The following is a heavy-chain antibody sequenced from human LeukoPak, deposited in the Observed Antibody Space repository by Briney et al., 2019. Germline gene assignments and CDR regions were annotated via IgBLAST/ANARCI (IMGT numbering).Heavy chain of an antibody. V-gene: IGHV3-23*01. CDR3: AKGYIQLWWFDY. CDR1: GFTFSTYA. J-gene: IGHJ4*02. D-gene: IGHD2-21*01. CDR2: ISGSGDGA. Sequence: GGSLRLSCAASGFTFSTYAMSWVRQAPGKGLQWVSLISGSGDGAHYADSMKGRFTTSRDNSKNTVYLQMTNLRAEDTAVYYCAKGYIQLWWFDYWGQGTLVTVSS.